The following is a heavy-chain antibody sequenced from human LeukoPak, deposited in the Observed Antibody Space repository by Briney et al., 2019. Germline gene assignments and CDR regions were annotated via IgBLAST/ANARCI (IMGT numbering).Heavy chain of an antibody. D-gene: IGHD6-19*01. CDR2: IYYSGST. CDR1: GDSISRTHYS. J-gene: IGHJ4*02. CDR3: ARHMGIAVAGTLYYFDY. V-gene: IGHV4-39*01. Sequence: SETLSLTCTASGDSISRTHYSWGWIRQPPGKGLEWIGSIYYSGSTYYNPSLKSRVTISVDTSKNQFSLKLSSVTAADTAVYYCARHMGIAVAGTLYYFDYWGQGTLVTVSS.